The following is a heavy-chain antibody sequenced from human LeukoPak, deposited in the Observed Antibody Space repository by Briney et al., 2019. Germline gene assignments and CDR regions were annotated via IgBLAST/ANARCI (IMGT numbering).Heavy chain of an antibody. CDR3: ARSNYSSGFYFDY. Sequence: SETLSLTCTVSGGSISSSSHYWGWIRQPPGKGLEWIGTIYYSGSTYYNPSLKSRVTISVDTSKNQFSLKLSSVTAADTAVYYCARSNYSSGFYFDYRGQGTLVTVSS. CDR1: GGSISSSSHY. CDR2: IYYSGST. J-gene: IGHJ4*02. D-gene: IGHD6-19*01. V-gene: IGHV4-39*01.